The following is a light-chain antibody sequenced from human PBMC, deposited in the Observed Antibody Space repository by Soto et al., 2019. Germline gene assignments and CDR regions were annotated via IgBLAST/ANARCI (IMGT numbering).Light chain of an antibody. Sequence: DIVMTQSPFSLAVTPGESASISCRSSQSLLHRNGKNYLDWYLQKPGQSPQLLIYLGFSRASGVPDRVSGSGSGTDFTLKIGRVEAEDVGIYYCMQGLQSTITFGQGTRLEIK. J-gene: IGKJ5*01. V-gene: IGKV2-28*01. CDR1: QSLLHRNGKNY. CDR3: MQGLQSTIT. CDR2: LGF.